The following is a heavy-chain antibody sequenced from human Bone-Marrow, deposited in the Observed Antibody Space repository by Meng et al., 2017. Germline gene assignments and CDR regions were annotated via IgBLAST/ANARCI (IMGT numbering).Heavy chain of an antibody. V-gene: IGHV3-23*01. J-gene: IGHJ4*02. CDR2: ISGSGGST. Sequence: GGSLRLSCAASGFTFSSYAMSWVRQAPGKGLEWVSAISGSGGSTYYADSVKGRFTISRDNSKNTLYLQMNSLRAEDTAVYYCAKERSNYYGSGSYYGYWGQGTLVTVSS. CDR3: AKERSNYYGSGSYYGY. CDR1: GFTFSSYA. D-gene: IGHD3-10*01.